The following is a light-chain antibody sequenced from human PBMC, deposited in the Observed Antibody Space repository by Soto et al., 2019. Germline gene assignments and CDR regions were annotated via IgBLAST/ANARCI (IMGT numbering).Light chain of an antibody. V-gene: IGLV2-14*01. J-gene: IGLJ1*01. CDR1: SNDVGGYNS. CDR3: NSHRDINPYYV. Sequence: QSVLTQPASVSGSPGQSITISCTGTSNDVGGYNSVSWYQQYPGKAPKLLIFEVTNRPSGVSSRFSGSKSGNTAPLTVSGLQAEDEADYYCNSHRDINPYYVFGTGTKVTVL. CDR2: EVT.